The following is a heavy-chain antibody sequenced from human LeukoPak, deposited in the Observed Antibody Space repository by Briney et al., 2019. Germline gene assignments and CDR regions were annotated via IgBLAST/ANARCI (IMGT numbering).Heavy chain of an antibody. J-gene: IGHJ3*02. CDR2: IWYDGSNK. V-gene: IGHV3-33*06. D-gene: IGHD3-16*01. CDR1: GFTFSSYG. Sequence: GRSLRLSCAVSGFTFSSYGMHWVRQAPGKGLEWVAVIWYDGSNKYYADSVKGRFTISRDNSKNTLYLQMNSLRAEDTAVYYCAKVKGEVIGAFDIWGQGTMVTVSS. CDR3: AKVKGEVIGAFDI.